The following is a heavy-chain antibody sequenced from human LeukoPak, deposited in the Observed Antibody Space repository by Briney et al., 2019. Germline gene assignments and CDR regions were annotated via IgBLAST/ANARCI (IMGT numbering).Heavy chain of an antibody. J-gene: IGHJ2*01. D-gene: IGHD5-18*01. CDR3: ARGSAYSYGYGPWYFDL. Sequence: SVTLSLTCTVSGGSISSYYWSWIRQPPGKGLKWIGYIYYSGSTNYNPSLKSRVTISVDTSKNQFSLKLSSVTAADTAVYYCARGSAYSYGYGPWYFDLWGRGTLVTVSS. V-gene: IGHV4-59*01. CDR1: GGSISSYY. CDR2: IYYSGST.